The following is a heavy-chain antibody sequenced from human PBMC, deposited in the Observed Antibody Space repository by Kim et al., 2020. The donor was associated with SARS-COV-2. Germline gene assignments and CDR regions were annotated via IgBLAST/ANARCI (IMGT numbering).Heavy chain of an antibody. Sequence: GESLKISCKGSGYSFASYWIAWVRQMPGKGLEWMGIIYPDDSDTRYSPSFQDQVTISADKSISTAYLQWSSLKASDTAMYYCAKIYYGSGSYYGYFDLWGRGALVTVSS. J-gene: IGHJ2*01. CDR3: AKIYYGSGSYYGYFDL. D-gene: IGHD3-10*01. CDR2: IYPDDSDT. CDR1: GYSFASYW. V-gene: IGHV5-51*01.